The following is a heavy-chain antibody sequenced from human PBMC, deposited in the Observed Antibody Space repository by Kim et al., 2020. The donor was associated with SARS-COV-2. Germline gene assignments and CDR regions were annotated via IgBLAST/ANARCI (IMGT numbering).Heavy chain of an antibody. J-gene: IGHJ4*02. Sequence: YVDSVKGRFTISRDNAKNSLYLQMNSLRAEDTAVYYCARGTQWEPNFDYWGQGTLVTVSS. CDR3: ARGTQWEPNFDY. D-gene: IGHD1-26*01. V-gene: IGHV3-7*01.